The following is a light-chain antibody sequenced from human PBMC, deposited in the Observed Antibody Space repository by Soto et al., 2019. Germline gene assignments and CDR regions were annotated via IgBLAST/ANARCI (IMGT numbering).Light chain of an antibody. V-gene: IGLV2-14*03. Sequence: QSVLTQPASVSGSPGQSITISCTGTSSDDGGYNSVSWYQHHPGKAPKLIQYDVGDRPSGVSYRFTGSKSGKTASLTISELQAVDKADYYCSSYTSSSTNVFGTGTKVTVL. CDR2: DVG. J-gene: IGLJ1*01. CDR1: SSDDGGYNS. CDR3: SSYTSSSTNV.